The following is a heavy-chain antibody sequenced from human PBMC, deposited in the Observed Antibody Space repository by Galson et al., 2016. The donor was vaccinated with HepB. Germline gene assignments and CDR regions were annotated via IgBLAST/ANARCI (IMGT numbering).Heavy chain of an antibody. J-gene: IGHJ4*02. D-gene: IGHD5-18*01. CDR2: VSYDASNK. Sequence: SLRLSCAASGFPFSSCAMHWVRQAPGKGLEWVAVVSYDASNKYYADSVKGRFTISRDNSKNTLYLQMNSLRAEDTAVYYCAKDARGGYSYGYWDYWGQGTLVTVSS. CDR3: AKDARGGYSYGYWDY. V-gene: IGHV3-30-3*01. CDR1: GFPFSSCA.